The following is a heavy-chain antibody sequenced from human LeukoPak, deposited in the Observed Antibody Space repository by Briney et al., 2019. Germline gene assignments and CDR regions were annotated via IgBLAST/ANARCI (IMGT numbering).Heavy chain of an antibody. CDR2: IYYSGST. D-gene: IGHD6-6*01. CDR1: GGSISSYY. Sequence: SETLSLTCTVSGGSISSYYWSWIRQPPGKGLEWIGYIYYSGSTNYNPSLKSRVTISVDTSKNQFSLKLSSVTAADTAVYYCARGIPARQMDWFDPWGQGTLVTVSS. CDR3: ARGIPARQMDWFDP. V-gene: IGHV4-59*01. J-gene: IGHJ5*02.